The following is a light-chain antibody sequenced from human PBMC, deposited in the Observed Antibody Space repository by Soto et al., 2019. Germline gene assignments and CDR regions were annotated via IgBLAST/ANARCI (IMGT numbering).Light chain of an antibody. CDR2: AAS. CDR1: QGFSNH. J-gene: IGKJ4*01. CDR3: QKFASAPFT. Sequence: DIQMTQSPSSLSAYVGDRVTITCRASQGFSNHLAWYQQKPGKLPKLLIYAASILQSGVPSRFSGSGSGTDFTLTISSLQPEDVAIYYCQKFASAPFTLGGGTKVEI. V-gene: IGKV1-27*01.